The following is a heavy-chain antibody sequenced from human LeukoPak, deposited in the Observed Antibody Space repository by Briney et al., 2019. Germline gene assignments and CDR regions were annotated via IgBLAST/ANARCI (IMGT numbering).Heavy chain of an antibody. Sequence: GGSLRLSCAASGFTFSSYSMNWVRQAPGKGLEWVSYISSSSSTIYYADSVKGRFTISRDNAKNSLYLQMNSLRAEDTAVYYCVRDDDSIAAPFDYWGQGTLVTVSS. CDR1: GFTFSSYS. CDR3: VRDDDSIAAPFDY. D-gene: IGHD6-6*01. V-gene: IGHV3-48*01. J-gene: IGHJ4*02. CDR2: ISSSSSTI.